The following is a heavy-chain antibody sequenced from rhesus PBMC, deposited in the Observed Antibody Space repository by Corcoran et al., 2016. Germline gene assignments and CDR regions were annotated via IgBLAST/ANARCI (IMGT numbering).Heavy chain of an antibody. CDR2: LYGSSTST. CDR1: GGSISDSYR. Sequence: QVQRQESGPGVVKPSETLSLTCAVSGGSISDSYRWSWIRQPPGKGLEWFGYLYGSSTSTNYNPSLKSRVTISKDTAKIHFSLKLGSVTAADTAIYYCASPKEDDYYSTNLHAFEFWGQGLRVTVSS. D-gene: IGHD3-16*01. J-gene: IGHJ3*01. V-gene: IGHV4S10*01. CDR3: ASPKEDDYYSTNLHAFEF.